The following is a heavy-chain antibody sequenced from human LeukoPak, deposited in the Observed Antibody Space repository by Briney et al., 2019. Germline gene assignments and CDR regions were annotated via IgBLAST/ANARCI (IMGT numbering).Heavy chain of an antibody. CDR1: GYTFTSYD. Sequence: ASVNVSCKASGYTFTSYDINWVRQATGQGLEWMGWMNPNSGNTGYAQKFQGRVTMTRNTSISTAYMELSSLRSEDTAVYYCARDLTTVVTRDAFDIWGQGTMVTVSS. V-gene: IGHV1-8*01. CDR3: ARDLTTVVTRDAFDI. D-gene: IGHD4-23*01. J-gene: IGHJ3*02. CDR2: MNPNSGNT.